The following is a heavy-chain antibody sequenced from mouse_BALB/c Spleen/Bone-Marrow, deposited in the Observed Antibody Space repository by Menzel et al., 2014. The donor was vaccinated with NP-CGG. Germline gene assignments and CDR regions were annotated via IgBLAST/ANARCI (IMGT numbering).Heavy chain of an antibody. CDR3: ARDINYCNHWFFDV. CDR1: CFTFFEYY. Sequence: VEFGEGFLPPGAYLGLSSAIFCFTFFEYYMGWVRHSPGKALAGLGFIRNIAKGYTPEYSASVKGGVTISRDNSQSILYLQMNTLRAEDSATYCCARDINYCNHWFFDVGAQRPRSPSPQ. D-gene: IGHD2-1*01. J-gene: IGHJ1*01. CDR2: IRNIAKGYTP. V-gene: IGHV7-3*02.